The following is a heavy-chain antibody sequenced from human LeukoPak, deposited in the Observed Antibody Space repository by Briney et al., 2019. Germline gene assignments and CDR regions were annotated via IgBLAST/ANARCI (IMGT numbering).Heavy chain of an antibody. CDR1: GFTISGYA. CDR2: ISGSGATS. D-gene: IGHD6-19*01. J-gene: IGHJ3*02. Sequence: GGSLRLSCTASGFTISGYAMSRVRQAPRKGLEWVSGISGSGATSYYANSLKRRFTISRDNAENTLYLQLNSVRAEDAAIYYCVTHQRRGLAVAGTNAFDIWGQGTMVTVSS. V-gene: IGHV3-23*01. CDR3: VTHQRRGLAVAGTNAFDI.